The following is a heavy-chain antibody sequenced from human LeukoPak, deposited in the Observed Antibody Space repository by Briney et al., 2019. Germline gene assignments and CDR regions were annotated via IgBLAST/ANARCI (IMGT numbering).Heavy chain of an antibody. D-gene: IGHD5-18*01. CDR3: ARVDTAMSDHFDY. CDR2: IYYSGST. Sequence: SETLSLTCTVSGGSISSSSYYWGWIRQPPGKGLEWIGSIYYSGSTYYNPSLKSRVTISVDTSKNQFSLKLSSVTAADTAVYYCARVDTAMSDHFDYWGQGTLVTVSS. CDR1: GGSISSSSYY. V-gene: IGHV4-39*01. J-gene: IGHJ4*02.